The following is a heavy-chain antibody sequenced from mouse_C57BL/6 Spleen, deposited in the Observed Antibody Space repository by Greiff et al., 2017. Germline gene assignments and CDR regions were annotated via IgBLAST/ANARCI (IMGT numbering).Heavy chain of an antibody. J-gene: IGHJ1*03. Sequence: EVQLQESGTVLARPGASVKMSCKTSGYTFTSYWMHWVKQRPGQGLEWIGAIYPGNSVTSYNQKFKGKAKLTLVTSASTTDIELSSMIKEESAVDYCTRKDDYDVRWYFDVGGTGTTVTVSS. V-gene: IGHV1-5*01. CDR3: TRKDDYDVRWYFDV. CDR2: IYPGNSVT. D-gene: IGHD2-4*01. CDR1: GYTFTSYW.